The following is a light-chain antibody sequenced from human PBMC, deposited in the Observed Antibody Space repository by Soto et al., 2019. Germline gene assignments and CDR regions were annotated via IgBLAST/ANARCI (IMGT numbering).Light chain of an antibody. CDR1: QSVSSNY. V-gene: IGKV3-20*01. CDR2: GAS. CDR3: QRFGTSPPWT. J-gene: IGKJ1*01. Sequence: ESVLTQSPGTLSLSPGERATLSCRASQSVSSNYLAWYQQKPGQAPRLLIYGASTRASGIPDRFSGSGSGTDFTLTITRLEPEDFAVYYCQRFGTSPPWTFGQGTKVDIK.